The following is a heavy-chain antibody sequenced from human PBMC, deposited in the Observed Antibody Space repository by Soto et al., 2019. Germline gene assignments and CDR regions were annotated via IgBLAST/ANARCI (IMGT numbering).Heavy chain of an antibody. J-gene: IGHJ4*02. D-gene: IGHD4-17*01. CDR3: AREHDYGDSRRVFDY. CDR2: IYYSGST. V-gene: IGHV4-59*01. Sequence: SETLSLTCTVSGGSISSYYWSWIRQPPGKGLEWIGYIYYSGSTNYNPSLKSRVTISVDTSKNQFSLKLSSVTAADTAVYYCAREHDYGDSRRVFDYWGQGTLVTVSS. CDR1: GGSISSYY.